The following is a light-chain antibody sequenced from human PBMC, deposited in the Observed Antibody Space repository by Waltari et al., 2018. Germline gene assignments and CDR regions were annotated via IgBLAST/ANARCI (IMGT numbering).Light chain of an antibody. CDR3: QQYHSLPPT. J-gene: IGKJ3*01. V-gene: IGKV1-33*01. CDR1: QDIRKY. CDR2: DAS. Sequence: DIQMTQSPSSLSASVGDGVTITCQASQDIRKYLNWYQQKPGKAPKLLIYDASELEPGVPSRFSGSGSGTDFILCIKNLQPEDIATYYCQQYHSLPPTFGPGTKVNI.